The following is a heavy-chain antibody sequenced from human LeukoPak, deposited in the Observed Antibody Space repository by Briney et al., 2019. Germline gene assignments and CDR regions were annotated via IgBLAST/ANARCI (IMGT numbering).Heavy chain of an antibody. Sequence: PSETLSLTCTVPGGSISSSSYYWGWIRQPPGKGLEWIGSIYYSWSTYYNPSLKSRVTISVDTSKNQFSLKLSSVTAADTAVYYCASYDDEDGYMDVWGKGTTVTVSS. CDR3: ASYDDEDGYMDV. D-gene: IGHD5-12*01. CDR2: IYYSWST. CDR1: GGSISSSSYY. J-gene: IGHJ6*03. V-gene: IGHV4-39*07.